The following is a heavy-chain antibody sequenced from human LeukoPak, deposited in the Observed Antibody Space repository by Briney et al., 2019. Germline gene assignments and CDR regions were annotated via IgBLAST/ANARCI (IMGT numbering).Heavy chain of an antibody. CDR1: GGSINSGSYY. Sequence: SETLSLTCTVSGGSINSGSYYWSWIRRHPGKGLEWIGYIHYSGSTYYNLSLKSRLTISVDTSKNQLSLKLSSVTAADTAVYYCAAAATSSSSELGYWGQGTLVTVSS. J-gene: IGHJ4*02. D-gene: IGHD6-6*01. V-gene: IGHV4-31*03. CDR2: IHYSGST. CDR3: AAAATSSSSELGY.